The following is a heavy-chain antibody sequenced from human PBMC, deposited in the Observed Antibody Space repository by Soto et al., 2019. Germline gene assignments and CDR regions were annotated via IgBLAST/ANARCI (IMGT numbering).Heavy chain of an antibody. J-gene: IGHJ4*02. V-gene: IGHV1-18*01. CDR3: ARGIGTYSDY. Sequence: ASVKVSCKASGYTFTSYGISWVRQAPGQGLEWMGWISTYNGNTNYAQKFQGRVTMTTDTSASTAYMELRSLRSVDTALYYCARGIGTYSDYWGQGTLVTVSS. CDR2: ISTYNGNT. D-gene: IGHD6-13*01. CDR1: GYTFTSYG.